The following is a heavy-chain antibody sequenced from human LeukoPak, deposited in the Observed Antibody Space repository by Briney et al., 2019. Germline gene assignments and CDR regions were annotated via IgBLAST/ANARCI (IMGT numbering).Heavy chain of an antibody. J-gene: IGHJ6*02. Sequence: GGSLRLSCAASGFTFSNAWMSWVRQAPGKGLEWVGRIKSKTDGGTTDYAAPVKGRFTISRDDSKNTLYLQMNSLETEDTAVYYCTAGVYGDYVEYYYYYGMDVWGQGTTVTVSS. D-gene: IGHD4-17*01. V-gene: IGHV3-15*01. CDR3: TAGVYGDYVEYYYYYGMDV. CDR2: IKSKTDGGTT. CDR1: GFTFSNAW.